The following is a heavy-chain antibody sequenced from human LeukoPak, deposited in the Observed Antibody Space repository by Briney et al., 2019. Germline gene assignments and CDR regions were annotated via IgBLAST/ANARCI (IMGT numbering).Heavy chain of an antibody. V-gene: IGHV3-23*01. Sequence: GGSLRLSCAASGFTFSSFAMSWVRQAPGKGLEWVSGFSETNSGIYYADSVKGRFTISRDNSRNTLYLQMNSLGVEDTAIYFCAKVVQTGNSMFDYWGQGALVTVSS. CDR2: FSETNSGI. D-gene: IGHD2/OR15-2a*01. CDR1: GFTFSSFA. J-gene: IGHJ4*01. CDR3: AKVVQTGNSMFDY.